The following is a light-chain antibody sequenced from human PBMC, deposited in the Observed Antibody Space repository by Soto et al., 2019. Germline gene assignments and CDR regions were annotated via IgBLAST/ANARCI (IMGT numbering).Light chain of an antibody. V-gene: IGLV1-40*01. CDR3: QSYDSSLALARV. CDR2: SNN. CDR1: SSNIGAGYD. Sequence: QSVLTQPPSVSGAPGQRVTISCTGSSSNIGAGYDVHWYQQLPGTAPKLLISSNNNRPSGVPDRCSVSNSGTSASLAITRLQPEDEADYYCQSYDSSLALARVFGTGTKVAVL. J-gene: IGLJ1*01.